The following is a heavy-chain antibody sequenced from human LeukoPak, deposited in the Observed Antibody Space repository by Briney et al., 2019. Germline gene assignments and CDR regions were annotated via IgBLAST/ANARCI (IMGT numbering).Heavy chain of an antibody. Sequence: SETLSLTCAVYGGSFSGYYWSWIRQPPGKGLEWIGEINHSGSTNYNPSLKSRVTISVDTSKNQFSLKLSSVTAADTAVYYCARHTVTTGSLDDYWGQGTLVTVS. J-gene: IGHJ4*02. D-gene: IGHD4-17*01. CDR2: INHSGST. CDR3: ARHTVTTGSLDDY. CDR1: GGSFSGYY. V-gene: IGHV4-34*01.